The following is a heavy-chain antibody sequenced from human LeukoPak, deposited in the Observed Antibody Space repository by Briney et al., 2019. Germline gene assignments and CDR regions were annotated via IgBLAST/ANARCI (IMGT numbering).Heavy chain of an antibody. J-gene: IGHJ5*02. CDR3: ARVRGATDWFDP. V-gene: IGHV1-2*02. CDR2: INPNRGGT. Sequence: ASVKVSCKASGYTFTGYYMHWVRQAPGQGLEWMGWINPNRGGTNYAQKFQGRVTMTRDTSISTAYMELSRLRSDDTAVYYCARVRGATDWFDPWGQGTLVTVSS. D-gene: IGHD1-26*01. CDR1: GYTFTGYY.